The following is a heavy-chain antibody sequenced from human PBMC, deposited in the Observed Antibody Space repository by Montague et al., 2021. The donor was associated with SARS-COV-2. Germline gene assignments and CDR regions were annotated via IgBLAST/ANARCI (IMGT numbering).Heavy chain of an antibody. CDR2: IGASGNDT. CDR1: GFRFSGYA. J-gene: IGHJ4*02. V-gene: IGHV3-23*01. D-gene: IGHD2-21*02. CDR3: AKRVVVTSYRYFDY. Sequence: SLRLSCAASGFRFSGYAMSWVRQAQGKGLEGVSAIGASGNDTYYAAPVRGRFTSSRDNSKNMLCLQLNSLRVEDTAVYYCAKRVVVTSYRYFDYWGQGTLVTVSS.